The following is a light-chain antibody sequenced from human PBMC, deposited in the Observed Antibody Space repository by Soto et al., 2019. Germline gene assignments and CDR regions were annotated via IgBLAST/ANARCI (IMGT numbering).Light chain of an antibody. V-gene: IGKV1-5*03. CDR2: KAS. CDR3: QQYNSYSYT. Sequence: DIQMTQSPSTLSAPVGDRVTITCRASQSISSWLAWYQQKPGKAPKLLIYKASSLESGVPSRFSGSGSGTEFTLTISSLQPDDFATYYCQQYNSYSYTFGQGTKLEIK. CDR1: QSISSW. J-gene: IGKJ2*01.